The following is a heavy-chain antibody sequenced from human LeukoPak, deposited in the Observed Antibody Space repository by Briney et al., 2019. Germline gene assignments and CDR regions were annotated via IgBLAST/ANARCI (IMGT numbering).Heavy chain of an antibody. V-gene: IGHV3-23*01. J-gene: IGHJ4*02. CDR1: GFTFSSYA. CDR2: ISGSGGST. Sequence: PGGSLRLSCAASGFTFSSYAMSWLRQAPGKGLEWVSAISGSGGSTYYADSVKGRFTISRDNSKNTLYLQMNSLRAEDTAVYYCAGHLWRSAHFDYWGQGTLVTVSS. CDR3: AGHLWRSAHFDY. D-gene: IGHD2/OR15-2a*01.